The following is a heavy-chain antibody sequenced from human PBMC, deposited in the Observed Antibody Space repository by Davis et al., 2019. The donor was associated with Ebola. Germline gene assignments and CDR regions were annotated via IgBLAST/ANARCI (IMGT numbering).Heavy chain of an antibody. J-gene: IGHJ5*02. CDR3: ARLVVTAILYEVDWFDP. CDR1: GGSFSGYY. Sequence: PSETLSLTCAVYGGSFSGYYWSWIRQPPGKGLEWIGEINHSGGTNYNPSLKSRVTISVDTSKNQFSLKLSSVTAADTAVYYCARLVVTAILYEVDWFDPWGQGTLVTVSS. V-gene: IGHV4-34*01. CDR2: INHSGGT. D-gene: IGHD2-21*02.